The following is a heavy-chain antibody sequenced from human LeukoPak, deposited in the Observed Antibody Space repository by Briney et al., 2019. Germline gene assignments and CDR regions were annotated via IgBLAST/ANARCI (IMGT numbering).Heavy chain of an antibody. D-gene: IGHD3-16*02. V-gene: IGHV5-51*01. Sequence: HGESLKISCKGSGYSFTSYWIGWVRQMPGKGLEWMGIVYPGDSDTRYSPSFQGQVTISADKSISTAYLQWSSLKASDTAMYYCARGQPLYHDAFDIWGQGTMVTVSS. CDR3: ARGQPLYHDAFDI. CDR1: GYSFTSYW. J-gene: IGHJ3*02. CDR2: VYPGDSDT.